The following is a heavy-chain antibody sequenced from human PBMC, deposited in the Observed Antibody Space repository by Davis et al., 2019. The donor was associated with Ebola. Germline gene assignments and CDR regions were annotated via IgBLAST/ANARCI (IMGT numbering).Heavy chain of an antibody. CDR2: IWYDGSNK. CDR3: ARAEDTAMVILGDWYFDL. D-gene: IGHD5-18*01. V-gene: IGHV3-33*01. Sequence: GGSLRLSCAASGFTLSSYGMHWVRQAPGKGLEWVAVIWYDGSNKYYADSVKGRFTISRDNSKNTLYLQMNSLRAEDTAVYYCARAEDTAMVILGDWYFDLWGRGTLVTVSS. J-gene: IGHJ2*01. CDR1: GFTLSSYG.